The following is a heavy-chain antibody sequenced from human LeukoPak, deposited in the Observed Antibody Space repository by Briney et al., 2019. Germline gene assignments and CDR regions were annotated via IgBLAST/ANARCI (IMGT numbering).Heavy chain of an antibody. CDR2: IIPILGIA. V-gene: IGHV1-69*04. D-gene: IGHD3-10*01. Sequence: SVKVSCKASGGTFSSYAISWVRQAPGQGLEWMGRIIPILGIANYAQKFQGRVTITADKSTSTAYMELSSLRSDDTAVYYCARDRYYYGSGSYYQNWFDPWGQGTLVTVSS. J-gene: IGHJ5*02. CDR3: ARDRYYYGSGSYYQNWFDP. CDR1: GGTFSSYA.